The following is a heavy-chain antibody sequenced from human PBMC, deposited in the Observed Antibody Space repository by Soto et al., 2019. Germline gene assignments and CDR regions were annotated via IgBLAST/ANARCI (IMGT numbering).Heavy chain of an antibody. CDR1: GYTFTSYG. J-gene: IGHJ4*02. CDR3: AREMVRGVGSDY. Sequence: QVQLVQSGAEVKKPGASVKVSCKASGYTFTSYGISWVRQAPGQGLEWMGWISTYNGNTKYAQKLQGRVTMTTDTAESTAFMELRSLRTDDTAVFYGAREMVRGVGSDYWGQGTLVTVSS. D-gene: IGHD3-10*01. CDR2: ISTYNGNT. V-gene: IGHV1-18*01.